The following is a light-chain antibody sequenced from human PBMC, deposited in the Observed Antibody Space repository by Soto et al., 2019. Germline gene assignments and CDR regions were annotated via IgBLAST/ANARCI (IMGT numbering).Light chain of an antibody. Sequence: DIQMTQSPSTLSASVGDRVTITCRASQSISSWLAWYQQKPGKAPKLLIYKASNLESGVPSRFSDSGSGTEFTLTISSLQPDDFATYYCQQYDSYWTFGQGTKVEIK. CDR1: QSISSW. CDR2: KAS. CDR3: QQYDSYWT. V-gene: IGKV1-5*03. J-gene: IGKJ1*01.